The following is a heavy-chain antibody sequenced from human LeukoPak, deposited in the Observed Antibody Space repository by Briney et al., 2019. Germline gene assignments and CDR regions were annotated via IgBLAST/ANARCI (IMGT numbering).Heavy chain of an antibody. CDR1: GFTFSSYG. D-gene: IGHD2-2*02. V-gene: IGHV3-30*02. CDR3: ARDIVVVPAAIVLRPVAGGYYYMDV. J-gene: IGHJ6*03. Sequence: GGSLRLSCAASGFTFSSYGMYWVRQAPGKGLEWVAFIRYDGSNKYYADSVKGRFTISRDNAKNSLYLQMNSLRAEDTAVYYCARDIVVVPAAIVLRPVAGGYYYMDVWGKGTTVTVSS. CDR2: IRYDGSNK.